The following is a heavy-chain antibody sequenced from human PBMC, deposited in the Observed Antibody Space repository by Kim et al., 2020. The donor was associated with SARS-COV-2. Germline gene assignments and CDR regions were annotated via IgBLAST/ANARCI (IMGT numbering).Heavy chain of an antibody. J-gene: IGHJ6*02. CDR2: ISSSGSTI. V-gene: IGHV3-48*03. CDR1: GFTFSSYE. D-gene: IGHD3-22*01. Sequence: GGSLRLSCAASGFTFSSYEMNWVRQAPGKGLEWVSYISSSGSTIFYADSVKGRFTISRDNAKNSLYLQMNSLRAEDTAVYYCARTPGITMILVIIDYNFGLDDWGQGTTVTVSS. CDR3: ARTPGITMILVIIDYNFGLDD.